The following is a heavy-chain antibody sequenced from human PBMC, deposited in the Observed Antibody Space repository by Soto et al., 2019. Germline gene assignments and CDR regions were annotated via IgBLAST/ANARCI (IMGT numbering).Heavy chain of an antibody. J-gene: IGHJ3*02. CDR3: ARSSGAYYYDAPHAFDI. CDR2: IIPIFGTA. Sequence: SVKVSCKASGGTFSSYAISWVRQAPGQGLEWMGGIIPIFGTANYAQKFQGRVTITADKSTSTAYMELSSLRSEDTAVYYCARSSGAYYYDAPHAFDIWGQGPMATAS. CDR1: GGTFSSYA. V-gene: IGHV1-69*06. D-gene: IGHD3-22*01.